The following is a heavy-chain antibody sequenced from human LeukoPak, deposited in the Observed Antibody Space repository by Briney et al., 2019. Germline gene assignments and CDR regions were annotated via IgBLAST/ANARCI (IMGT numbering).Heavy chain of an antibody. CDR2: IYSGGST. CDR3: SRAGYYYDSSGYDDY. J-gene: IGHJ4*02. D-gene: IGHD3-22*01. CDR1: GFTFSNYW. V-gene: IGHV3-66*01. Sequence: QPGGSLRLSCAASGFTFSNYWMNWVRQAPGKGLEWVSVIYSGGSTYYADSVKGRFTISRDNSKNTLYLQMNSLRAEDTAVYYCSRAGYYYDSSGYDDYWGQGTLVTVSS.